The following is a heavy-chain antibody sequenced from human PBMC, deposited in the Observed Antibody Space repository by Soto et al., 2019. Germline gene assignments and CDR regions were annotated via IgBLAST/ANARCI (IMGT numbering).Heavy chain of an antibody. Sequence: QVQLVESGGGVVQPGRSLRLSCAASGFTFSSHGMRWVRQAPGKGLEWVAVISYDGSNKYYADSVKGRFTISRDNSKNTLYLQMNSLRAEDTAVYYCAKDLSGGGFDIWGQGTMVTVSS. CDR3: AKDLSGGGFDI. CDR1: GFTFSSHG. V-gene: IGHV3-30*18. CDR2: ISYDGSNK. D-gene: IGHD2-15*01. J-gene: IGHJ3*02.